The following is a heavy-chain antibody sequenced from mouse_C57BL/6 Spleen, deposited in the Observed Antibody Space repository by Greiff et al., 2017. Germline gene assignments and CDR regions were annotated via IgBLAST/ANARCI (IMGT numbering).Heavy chain of an antibody. Sequence: VQLQQPGAELVMPGASVKLSRKASGYTFTSYWMHWVKQRPGQGLEWIGEIDPSDSYTNYNQKFKGKSTLTVDKSSSTAYMQLSSLTSEDSAVYYCARSDGSSYYFDYWGQGTTLTVSS. CDR2: IDPSDSYT. V-gene: IGHV1-69*01. CDR1: GYTFTSYW. J-gene: IGHJ2*01. D-gene: IGHD1-1*01. CDR3: ARSDGSSYYFDY.